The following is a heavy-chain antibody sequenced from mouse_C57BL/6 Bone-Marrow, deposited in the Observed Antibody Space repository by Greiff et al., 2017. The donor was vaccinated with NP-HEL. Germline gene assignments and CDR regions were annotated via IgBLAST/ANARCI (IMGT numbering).Heavy chain of an antibody. CDR1: GYTFTDYY. Sequence: VKLQQSGAELVRPGASVKLSCKASGYTFTDYYINWVKQRPGQGLEWIARIYPGSGNTYYNEKFKGKATLTAEKSSSTAYMQLSSLTSEDSAVYFCARRWAPYAMDYWGQGTSVTVSS. J-gene: IGHJ4*01. CDR2: IYPGSGNT. D-gene: IGHD4-1*01. CDR3: ARRWAPYAMDY. V-gene: IGHV1-76*01.